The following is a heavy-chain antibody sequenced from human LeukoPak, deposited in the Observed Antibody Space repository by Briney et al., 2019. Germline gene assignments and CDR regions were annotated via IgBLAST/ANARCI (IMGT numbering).Heavy chain of an antibody. CDR3: ARQYTLRYFDWLLDP. CDR2: VYTSGST. V-gene: IGHV4-4*09. J-gene: IGHJ5*02. Sequence: TSETLSLTCTVSGGSISSYYWSWIRQPPGKGLEWIGYVYTSGSTNYNPSLKSRVTISVDTSKNQFPLKLSSVTAADTAVYYCARQYTLRYFDWLLDPWGQGTLVTVSS. CDR1: GGSISSYY. D-gene: IGHD3-9*01.